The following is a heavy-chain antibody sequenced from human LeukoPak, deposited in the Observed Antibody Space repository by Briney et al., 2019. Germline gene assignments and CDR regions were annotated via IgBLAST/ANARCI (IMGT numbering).Heavy chain of an antibody. CDR2: IIPILGIA. CDR3: ARDGNRWQLGHGRYYFDY. J-gene: IGHJ4*02. V-gene: IGHV1-69*04. Sequence: PWASVKVSCKASGGTFSSYTISWVRQAPGQGLEWMGRIIPILGIANYAQKFQGRVTITADKSTSTAYMELSSLRSEDTAVYYCARDGNRWQLGHGRYYFDYWGQGTLVTVSS. D-gene: IGHD6-6*01. CDR1: GGTFSSYT.